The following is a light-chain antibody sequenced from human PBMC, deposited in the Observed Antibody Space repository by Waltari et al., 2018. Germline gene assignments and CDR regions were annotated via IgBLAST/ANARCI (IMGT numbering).Light chain of an antibody. CDR3: QLYGSSPRYT. J-gene: IGKJ2*01. V-gene: IGKV3-20*01. CDR1: ERVSRSY. Sequence: EIVLTQSPDTLSFSPGETATLSCRASERVSRSYIAWYQQKRGQAPRLLIYGPSSRATGIPDRFSGSGSGTDFTLTINRLEPEDFAVYYCQLYGSSPRYTFGQGTKLEIK. CDR2: GPS.